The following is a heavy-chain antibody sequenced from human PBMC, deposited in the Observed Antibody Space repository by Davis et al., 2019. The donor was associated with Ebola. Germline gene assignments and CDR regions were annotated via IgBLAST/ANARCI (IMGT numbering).Heavy chain of an antibody. CDR2: TWSDGSSK. V-gene: IGHV3-33*01. CDR1: GFTFNIYG. Sequence: GESLKISCAASGFTFNIYGMHWVRQAPGKGLEWVAVTWSDGSSKFYTDSVKGRFTISRDNSKNTLFLQMNSLRAEDTAVYYCARGHATSLYSMDVWGQGTTVTVSS. CDR3: ARGHATSLYSMDV. J-gene: IGHJ6*02.